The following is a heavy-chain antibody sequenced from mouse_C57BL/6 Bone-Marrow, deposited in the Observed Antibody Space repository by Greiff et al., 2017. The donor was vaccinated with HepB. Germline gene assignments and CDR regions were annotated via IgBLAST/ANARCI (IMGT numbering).Heavy chain of an antibody. J-gene: IGHJ4*01. CDR1: GYTFTSYW. Sequence: EVQLQQSGTVLARPGASVKMSCKTSGYTFTSYWMHWVKQRPGQGLEWIGAIYPGNSDTSYNQKFKGKAKLTALTSASTAYMELSSLTNEDSAVYYCTRSYYYGSSFYAMYYWGQGTSVTVSS. V-gene: IGHV1-5*01. CDR3: TRSYYYGSSFYAMYY. CDR2: IYPGNSDT. D-gene: IGHD1-1*01.